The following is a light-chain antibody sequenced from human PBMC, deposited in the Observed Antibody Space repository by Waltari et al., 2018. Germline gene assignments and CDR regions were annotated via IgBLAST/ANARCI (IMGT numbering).Light chain of an antibody. J-gene: IGLJ3*02. CDR3: ALYMGSGIWV. CDR1: SGSVSFTSY. Sequence: QTVVNKEQSLSVSPGGTVTLTCALSSGSVSFTSYATWYQQTPGQPPRTLMYKANSRSSGVPDRFSGSILGNKAALTITGAQAEDESDYYCALYMGSGIWVFGGGTKLTVL. V-gene: IGLV8-61*01. CDR2: KAN.